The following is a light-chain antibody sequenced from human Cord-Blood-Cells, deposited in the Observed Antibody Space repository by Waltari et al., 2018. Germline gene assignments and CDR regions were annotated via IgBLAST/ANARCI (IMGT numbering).Light chain of an antibody. CDR3: QQYNSYPYT. CDR1: QSISSW. CDR2: KAS. Sequence: DIQMTQSPSPLSASVGDRATITCLASQSISSWLAWYQQKPGKAPKLLIYKASSLESGVPSRFSGSGSGTEFTLTISSLQPDDFATYYCQQYNSYPYTFGQGTKLEIK. J-gene: IGKJ2*01. V-gene: IGKV1-5*03.